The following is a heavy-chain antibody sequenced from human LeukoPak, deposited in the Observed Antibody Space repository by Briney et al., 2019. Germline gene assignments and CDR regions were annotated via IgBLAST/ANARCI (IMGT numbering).Heavy chain of an antibody. CDR1: GFTFSDYY. Sequence: PGGSLRLSCAASGFTFSDYYMSWIRQAPGKGLEWVSYISSSGSTIYYADSVKGRFTISRDNAKNSLYLQMNSLRAEDTAVYYCAREISSDFWSGYYIDYWGQGTLVTVSS. J-gene: IGHJ4*02. D-gene: IGHD3-3*01. CDR3: AREISSDFWSGYYIDY. V-gene: IGHV3-11*01. CDR2: ISSSGSTI.